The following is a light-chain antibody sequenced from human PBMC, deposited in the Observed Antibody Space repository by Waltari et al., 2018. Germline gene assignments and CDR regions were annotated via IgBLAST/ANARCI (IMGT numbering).Light chain of an antibody. CDR3: QQSYSTPWT. Sequence: DIQLTHSPSSLSASVGDRVTTNCRASQSISSYLNWYQQKPGKAPKLLIYAASSLQSGVPSGFSGSGSGTYFTLTISSLQPEDFATYYCQQSYSTPWTFGQGTKVEIK. V-gene: IGKV1-39*01. CDR1: QSISSY. J-gene: IGKJ1*01. CDR2: AAS.